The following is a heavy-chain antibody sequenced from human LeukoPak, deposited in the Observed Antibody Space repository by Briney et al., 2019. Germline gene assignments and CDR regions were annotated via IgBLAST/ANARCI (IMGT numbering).Heavy chain of an antibody. CDR1: GFTFSSYA. CDR3: ARSRKYSSGWYQDAFDI. D-gene: IGHD6-19*01. J-gene: IGHJ3*02. V-gene: IGHV3-30*14. Sequence: GGSLRLSCAASGFTFSSYAMHWVRQAPGKGLEWVAVISYDGSNKYYADSVKGRFTISRDNSKNTLYLQMNSLRAEDTAVYYCARSRKYSSGWYQDAFDIWGQGTMVTVSS. CDR2: ISYDGSNK.